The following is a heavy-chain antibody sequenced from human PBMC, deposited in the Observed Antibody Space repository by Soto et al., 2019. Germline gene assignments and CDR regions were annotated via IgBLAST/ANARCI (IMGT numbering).Heavy chain of an antibody. J-gene: IGHJ3*02. CDR3: ARGGHSYGYAFDI. CDR1: GGSISSYY. Sequence: SETLSLTYTVSGGSISSYYWSWIRQPPGKGLEWIGYIYYSGSTNYNPSLKSRVTISVDTSKNQFSPKLSSVTAADTAVYYCARGGHSYGYAFDIWGQGTMVTVSS. CDR2: IYYSGST. V-gene: IGHV4-59*01. D-gene: IGHD5-18*01.